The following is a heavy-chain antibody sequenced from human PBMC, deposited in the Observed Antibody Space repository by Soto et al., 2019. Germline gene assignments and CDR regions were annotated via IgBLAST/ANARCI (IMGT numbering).Heavy chain of an antibody. D-gene: IGHD3-10*01. CDR1: GFTFSNYW. V-gene: IGHV3-74*03. CDR2: IIGDGLYT. J-gene: IGHJ4*02. Sequence: EVQLVESGGGLVQPGGSLILSCAASGFTFSNYWMVWVRQAPRKGLVWVSRIIGDGLYTTYADSVRGRFTISRDNTKNTVYLQMNSLIVEDTAVYYCARRILGSGRANDHWWQGTLVTVSS. CDR3: ARRILGSGRANDH.